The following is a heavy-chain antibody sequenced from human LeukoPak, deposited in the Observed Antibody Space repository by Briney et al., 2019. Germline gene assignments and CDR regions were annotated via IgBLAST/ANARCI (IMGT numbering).Heavy chain of an antibody. Sequence: PSETLSLTCTVSGGSISSYYWSWIRQPPGKGLEWIGYIYYSGSTNYNPSLKSRVTISVDTSKNQFSLKLSSVTAADTAVYYCARSAARGGHYYYYMDVWGKGTTVTVSS. CDR3: ARSAARGGHYYYYMDV. J-gene: IGHJ6*03. CDR1: GGSISSYY. CDR2: IYYSGST. D-gene: IGHD6-6*01. V-gene: IGHV4-59*01.